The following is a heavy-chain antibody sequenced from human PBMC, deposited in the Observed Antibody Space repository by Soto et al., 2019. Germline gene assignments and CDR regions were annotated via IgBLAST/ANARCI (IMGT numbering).Heavy chain of an antibody. J-gene: IGHJ4*02. CDR2: IWYDGSNK. V-gene: IGHV3-33*01. D-gene: IGHD3-22*01. CDR3: AGSSGHYFFDY. CDR1: GFTFSSYG. Sequence: QVQLVETGGGVVQPGRSLRLSCAASGFTFSSYGMHWVRQAPGKGLEWVAVIWYDGSNKYYADSVKGRFTISRDNSKNTLYLQMNSLRAEDTAVYYCAGSSGHYFFDYWGQGTLVTVSS.